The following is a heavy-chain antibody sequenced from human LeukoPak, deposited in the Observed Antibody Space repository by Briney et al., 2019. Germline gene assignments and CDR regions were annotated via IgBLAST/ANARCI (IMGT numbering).Heavy chain of an antibody. Sequence: SQTLSLTCTVSGGSISSGGYYCSWIQQPPGKGLEWIGNIYHSGSTYYNPSLKSRVTISVDRSKNQFSLKLNSVTAADTAVYYCARASGSYLYYFDYWGQGTLVTVSS. J-gene: IGHJ4*02. V-gene: IGHV4-30-2*01. CDR3: ARASGSYLYYFDY. D-gene: IGHD1-26*01. CDR1: GGSISSGGYY. CDR2: IYHSGST.